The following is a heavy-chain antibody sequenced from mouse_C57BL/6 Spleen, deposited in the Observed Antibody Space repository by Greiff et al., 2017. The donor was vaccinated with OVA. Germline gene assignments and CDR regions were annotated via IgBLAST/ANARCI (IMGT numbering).Heavy chain of an antibody. V-gene: IGHV1-22*01. CDR2: INPNNGGT. CDR3: ARFYYNYDFDY. D-gene: IGHD2-4*01. J-gene: IGHJ2*01. Sequence: EVKLVESGPELVKPGASVKMSCKASGYTFTDYNMHWVKQSHGKSLEWIGYINPNNGGTSYNQKFKGKATLTVNKSSSTAYMEHRSLTSEDAAVYYCARFYYNYDFDYGGQGTTLTVSS. CDR1: GYTFTDYN.